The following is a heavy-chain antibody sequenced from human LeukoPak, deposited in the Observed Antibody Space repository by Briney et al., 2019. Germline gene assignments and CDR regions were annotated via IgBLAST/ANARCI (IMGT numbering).Heavy chain of an antibody. CDR1: GFTFSSYA. CDR3: ARDRGRVGAMGFDY. Sequence: GRSLRLSCAAPGFTFSSYAMHWVRQAPGKGLEWVAVISYDGSNKYYADSVKGRFTISRDNSKNTLYLQMNSLRAEDTAVYYCARDRGRVGAMGFDYWGQGTLVTVSS. V-gene: IGHV3-30-3*01. J-gene: IGHJ4*02. D-gene: IGHD1-26*01. CDR2: ISYDGSNK.